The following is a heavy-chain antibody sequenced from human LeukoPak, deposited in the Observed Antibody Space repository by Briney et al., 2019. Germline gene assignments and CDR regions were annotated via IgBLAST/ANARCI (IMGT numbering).Heavy chain of an antibody. V-gene: IGHV3-48*03. D-gene: IGHD6-19*01. CDR1: GFIFSAYE. CDR3: ARVYSSGWSY. J-gene: IGHJ4*02. Sequence: GGSLRLSCAASGFIFSAYEMNWVRQAPGKGLEWVSYISSSGSTIYYTDSVKGRFTISRDNAKKSLYLQMNSLRAEDTAVYYFARVYSSGWSYWGQGPLVTVPS. CDR2: ISSSGSTI.